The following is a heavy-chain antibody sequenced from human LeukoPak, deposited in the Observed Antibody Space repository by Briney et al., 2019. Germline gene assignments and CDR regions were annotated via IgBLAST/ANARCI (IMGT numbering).Heavy chain of an antibody. D-gene: IGHD3-10*02. V-gene: IGHV3-48*03. J-gene: IGHJ6*04. Sequence: GGSLSPSCAASGFTFSSYEMDWVRQAPGKGLEWVSYISSSGSNIYYADPVKGRFTISRDNAKNSLYLQMNSLRAEDTAVYYCAELGITMIGGVWGKGTTVTVSS. CDR1: GFTFSSYE. CDR3: AELGITMIGGV. CDR2: ISSSGSNI.